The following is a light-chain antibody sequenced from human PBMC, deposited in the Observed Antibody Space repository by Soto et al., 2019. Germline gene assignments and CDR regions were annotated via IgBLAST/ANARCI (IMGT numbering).Light chain of an antibody. J-gene: IGLJ2*01. Sequence: QSALTQPASVSGSPGQSITISCTGTSSDVGGYNSVSWYQQHPDKAPQLMIFDVSNRPSGISDRFSGSKSGNTASLTLSGLQAEDEADYYCSSYTNANSLVFGGGTKLTVL. CDR2: DVS. V-gene: IGLV2-14*03. CDR3: SSYTNANSLV. CDR1: SSDVGGYNS.